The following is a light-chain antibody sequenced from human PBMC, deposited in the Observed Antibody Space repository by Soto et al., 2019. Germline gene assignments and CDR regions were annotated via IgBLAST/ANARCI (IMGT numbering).Light chain of an antibody. CDR1: SSDIGDYNY. J-gene: IGLJ1*01. CDR3: SSYTSSSTLYV. CDR2: EVS. Sequence: QSVLTQPASVSGSPGQSITISCTGTSSDIGDYNYVSWYQQHPGKAPKLMIYEVSNRPSGVSNRFSGSKSDNTASLTISGLQAEDEAHYYCSSYTSSSTLYVFGTGTKVTLL. V-gene: IGLV2-14*01.